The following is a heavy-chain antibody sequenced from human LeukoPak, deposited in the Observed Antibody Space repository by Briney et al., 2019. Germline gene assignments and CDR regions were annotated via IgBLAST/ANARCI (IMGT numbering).Heavy chain of an antibody. CDR2: IYPGDSDT. Sequence: GESLKISCKGSGYSFTSYWIGWVRQMPGKGLEWMGIIYPGDSDTRYGPSFQGQVTISADKSISTAYLQWSSLKASDTAIYYCARHAGYGGNLYYYGMDVWGQGTTVTVSS. D-gene: IGHD4-23*01. J-gene: IGHJ6*02. V-gene: IGHV5-51*01. CDR3: ARHAGYGGNLYYYGMDV. CDR1: GYSFTSYW.